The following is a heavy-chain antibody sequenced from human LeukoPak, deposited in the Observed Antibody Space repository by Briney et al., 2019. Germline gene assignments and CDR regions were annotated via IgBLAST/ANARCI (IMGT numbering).Heavy chain of an antibody. V-gene: IGHV3-23*01. J-gene: IGHJ4*02. CDR3: AKWGDYDVLTGYYVSDY. CDR2: ITGSGGNT. Sequence: GGSLRLSSAASGFTFSNYAMSWVRQAPGKGLEWVSAITGSGGNTYYADSVKGRFTISRDNSKNTVFLQMNSLRAEDTAVYYCAKWGDYDVLTGYYVSDYWGQGTLVTVSS. CDR1: GFTFSNYA. D-gene: IGHD3-9*01.